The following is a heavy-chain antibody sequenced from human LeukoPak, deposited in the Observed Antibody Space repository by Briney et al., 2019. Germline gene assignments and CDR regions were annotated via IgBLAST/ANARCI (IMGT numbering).Heavy chain of an antibody. CDR2: IYSGGST. CDR1: GFTFSSYA. Sequence: GGSLRLSCAASGFTFSSYAMSWVRQAPGKGLEWVSVIYSGGSTYYADSVKGRFTISRDNSKNTLYLQMNSLRAEDTAVYYCARGMVRGVLWYWGQGTLVTVSS. CDR3: ARGMVRGVLWY. V-gene: IGHV3-53*01. D-gene: IGHD3-10*01. J-gene: IGHJ4*02.